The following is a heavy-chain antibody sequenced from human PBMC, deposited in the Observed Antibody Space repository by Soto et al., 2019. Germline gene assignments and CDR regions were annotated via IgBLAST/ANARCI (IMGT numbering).Heavy chain of an antibody. CDR3: ARGMVRGYYFDY. D-gene: IGHD3-10*01. V-gene: IGHV1-69*13. J-gene: IGHJ4*02. CDR1: GGTFSSYA. Sequence: GAPVKFSCKASGGTFSSYAISWVRQAPGQGLEWMGGIIPIFGTANYAQKFQGRVTITADESTSTAYMELSSLRSEDTAVYYCARGMVRGYYFDYWGQGTLVTVSS. CDR2: IIPIFGTA.